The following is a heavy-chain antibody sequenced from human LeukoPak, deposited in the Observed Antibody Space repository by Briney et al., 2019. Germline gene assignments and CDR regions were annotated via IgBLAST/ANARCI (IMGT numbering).Heavy chain of an antibody. D-gene: IGHD4-17*01. V-gene: IGHV3-7*03. J-gene: IGHJ5*02. Sequence: GGSLRLSCAASGFTFSSYAMSWVRQAPGKGLEWVATINQDGSGKFYVDSVKGRFTIFRDNAKNSLYLQMNSLRAEDTAVYYCARDYGVAGLFDPWGQGTLVSVSS. CDR3: ARDYGVAGLFDP. CDR1: GFTFSSYA. CDR2: INQDGSGK.